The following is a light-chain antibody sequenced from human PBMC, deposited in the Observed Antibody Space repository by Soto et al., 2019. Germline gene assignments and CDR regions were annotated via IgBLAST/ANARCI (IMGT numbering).Light chain of an antibody. CDR2: KTN. CDR3: AAWDDGLNSYV. CDR1: NSNVGIRY. V-gene: IGLV1-47*01. J-gene: IGLJ1*01. Sequence: QSVLAQPPSASGTPGQRVTMSCSGKNSNVGIRYVYWYQXXPGXAPXLLIYKTNQRTSGLPDRFYGYTSGTSAYLAIRELRTEDEAAYYCAAWDDGLNSYVFATGTKVTVL.